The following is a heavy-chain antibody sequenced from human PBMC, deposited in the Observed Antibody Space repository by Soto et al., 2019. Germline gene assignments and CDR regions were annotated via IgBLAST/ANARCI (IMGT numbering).Heavy chain of an antibody. J-gene: IGHJ4*02. Sequence: QITVKESGLTLVKPTETLTLTCTFSGFSLSSIGMGVGWIRQPPGKALEWLTLIYWDDDKRYSPSLSSRLTITKDPYKNQVDLTMTNMDPVDTATYYCARLTRGVYDLDRLWEKFDYWGQGALVTVS. D-gene: IGHD5-12*01. V-gene: IGHV2-5*02. CDR3: ARLTRGVYDLDRLWEKFDY. CDR1: GFSLSSIGMG. CDR2: IYWDDDK.